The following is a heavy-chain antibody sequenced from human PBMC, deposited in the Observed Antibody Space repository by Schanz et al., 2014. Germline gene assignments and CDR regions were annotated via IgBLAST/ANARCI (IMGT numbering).Heavy chain of an antibody. CDR1: GFTFSSYA. Sequence: QVQLLQFGGGVVQPGRSLRLSCAASGFTFSSYAMHWVRQAPGKGLEWVAVIWNNGVTKYYADSVRGRFTISRDSFQNTLQHLMSSRRAEDAAVYYCARPRCDYGEVDYWGQGTLVTVSS. J-gene: IGHJ4*02. CDR3: ARPRCDYGEVDY. D-gene: IGHD4-17*01. V-gene: IGHV3-33*08. CDR2: IWNNGVTK.